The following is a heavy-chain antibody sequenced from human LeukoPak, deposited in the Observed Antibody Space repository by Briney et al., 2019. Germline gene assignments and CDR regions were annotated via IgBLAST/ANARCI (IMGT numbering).Heavy chain of an antibody. D-gene: IGHD3-22*01. V-gene: IGHV4-34*01. CDR2: INHSGST. Sequence: SETLSLTCAVYGGSFSGYYWSWIRQPPGKGLEWIGEINHSGSTNYNPSLKSRVTISVDTSKNQFSLKLSSVTAADTAVCYCARGKGDYDSSGYPIDYWGQGTLVTVSS. J-gene: IGHJ4*02. CDR3: ARGKGDYDSSGYPIDY. CDR1: GGSFSGYY.